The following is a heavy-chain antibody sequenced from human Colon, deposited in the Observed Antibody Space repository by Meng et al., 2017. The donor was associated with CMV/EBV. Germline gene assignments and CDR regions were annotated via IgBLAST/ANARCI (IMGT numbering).Heavy chain of an antibody. CDR3: ARDSCSSTSCYYY. Sequence: GESLKISCAASGLNFRSYEMNWVRQAPGKGLEWIAYISTSGSTIYYADSVKGRFTISRDNAKNSLNLQMNSLRAEDTAVYYCARDSCSSTSCYYYWGQGTLVTVSS. J-gene: IGHJ4*02. V-gene: IGHV3-48*03. CDR2: ISTSGSTI. D-gene: IGHD2-2*01. CDR1: GLNFRSYE.